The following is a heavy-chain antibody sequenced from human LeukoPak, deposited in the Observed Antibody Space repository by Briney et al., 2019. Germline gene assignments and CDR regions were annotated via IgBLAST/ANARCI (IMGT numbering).Heavy chain of an antibody. CDR1: GFTFSSYN. CDR2: ISSSSSYI. D-gene: IGHD6-19*01. Sequence: GGSLRLSCAASGFTFSSYNMNWVRQAPGKGLEWVSIISSSSSYIYYAESVKGRFTISRDNAKNSMYLQMNSLRAEDTAVYYCARLPPSGYSSGWPRFYWGQGTLVTVSS. CDR3: ARLPPSGYSSGWPRFY. J-gene: IGHJ4*02. V-gene: IGHV3-21*01.